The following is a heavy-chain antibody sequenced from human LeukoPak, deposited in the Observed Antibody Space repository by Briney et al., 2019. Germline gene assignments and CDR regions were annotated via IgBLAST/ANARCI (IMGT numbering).Heavy chain of an antibody. V-gene: IGHV1-18*01. CDR1: GYTFTSYG. CDR3: ARGPPYSSSWYGGAPFDY. Sequence: ASVMVSCKASGYTFTSYGISWVRQAPGQGLEWMGWISAYNGNTNYAQKLQGRVTMTTDTSTSTAYMELRSLRSDDTAVYYCARGPPYSSSWYGGAPFDYWGQGTLVTVSS. CDR2: ISAYNGNT. J-gene: IGHJ4*02. D-gene: IGHD6-13*01.